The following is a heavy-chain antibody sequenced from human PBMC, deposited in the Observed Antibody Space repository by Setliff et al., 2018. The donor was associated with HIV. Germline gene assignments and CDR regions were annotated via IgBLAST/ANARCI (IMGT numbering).Heavy chain of an antibody. Sequence: ETLSLTCTVSGGSMSSYYWSWIRQPPGKGLEWVGYIYYSGSTNYNPSLKSRVSISVDTSKNQFSLKLSPVTAADTAMYYCGRVGFGELFGAFDIWGQGIMVTVSS. CDR1: GGSMSSYY. CDR3: GRVGFGELFGAFDI. CDR2: IYYSGST. V-gene: IGHV4-59*01. J-gene: IGHJ3*02. D-gene: IGHD3-10*01.